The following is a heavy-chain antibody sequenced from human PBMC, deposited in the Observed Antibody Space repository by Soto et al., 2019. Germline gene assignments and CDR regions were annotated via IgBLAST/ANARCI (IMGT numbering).Heavy chain of an antibody. CDR3: AREGEGGSSSWLNWFDP. V-gene: IGHV1-69*12. D-gene: IGHD6-13*01. J-gene: IGHJ5*02. Sequence: QVQLVQSGAEVKKPGSSVKVSCKASGGTFSSYAISWVRQAPGQGLEWMGGIIPIFGTANYAQKFQGRVTITADESTSTAYMELSSLRSEDTAVYYCAREGEGGSSSWLNWFDPWGQGTLVTVSS. CDR1: GGTFSSYA. CDR2: IIPIFGTA.